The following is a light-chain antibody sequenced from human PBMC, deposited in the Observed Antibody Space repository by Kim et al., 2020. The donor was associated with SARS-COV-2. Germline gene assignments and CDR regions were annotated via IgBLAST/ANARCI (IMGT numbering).Light chain of an antibody. CDR1: QSVSNNY. Sequence: SPGERATIACRASQSVSNNYLAWYHQRRGQTPRLLIYGASSRATGIPDRFSGSGSGTDFTLTISRLEPEDFAVYYCQQYGSFPWTFGQGTKVDIK. CDR3: QQYGSFPWT. CDR2: GAS. J-gene: IGKJ1*01. V-gene: IGKV3-20*01.